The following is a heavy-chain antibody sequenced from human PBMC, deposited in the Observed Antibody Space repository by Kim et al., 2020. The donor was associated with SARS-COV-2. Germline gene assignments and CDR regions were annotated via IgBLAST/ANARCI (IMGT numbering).Heavy chain of an antibody. J-gene: IGHJ3*01. CDR2: ISYDGSNK. Sequence: GGSLRLSCAASGFTFSSYAMHWVRQAPGKGLEWVAVISYDGSNKYYADSVKGRFTISRDNSKNTLYLQMNSLRAEDTAVYYCARDGYDILIGGPVFFWGQGTMVTVSS. V-gene: IGHV3-30*04. D-gene: IGHD3-9*01. CDR3: ARDGYDILIGGPVFF. CDR1: GFTFSSYA.